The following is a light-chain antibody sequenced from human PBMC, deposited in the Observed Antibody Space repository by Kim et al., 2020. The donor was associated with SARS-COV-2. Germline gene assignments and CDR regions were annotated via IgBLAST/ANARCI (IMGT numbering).Light chain of an antibody. CDR2: GAS. Sequence: EIVLTQSPGTLSLSPGERATLSCRASQSVSSSYLAWYQQTPGQAPRLLIYGASSRATGIPDRCSGRGSGTDFTLTISRLEPEDFGVYFWEEDGRWGYTCGRGTEVE. J-gene: IGKJ2*01. V-gene: IGKV3-20*01. CDR3: EEDGRWGYT. CDR1: QSVSSSY.